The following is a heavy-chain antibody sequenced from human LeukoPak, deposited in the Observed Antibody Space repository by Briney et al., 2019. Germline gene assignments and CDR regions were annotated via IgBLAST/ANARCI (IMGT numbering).Heavy chain of an antibody. J-gene: IGHJ4*02. V-gene: IGHV4-39*07. D-gene: IGHD1-1*01. Sequence: SETLSLTCTVSGGSISSSSSYWGWIRQPPGKGLEWIGSIYYSGSTYYNPSLKSRVTISVDTSKNQFSLKLSSVTAADTAVYYCAACLSATWAIDYWGQGTLVTVSS. CDR3: AACLSATWAIDY. CDR2: IYYSGST. CDR1: GGSISSSSSY.